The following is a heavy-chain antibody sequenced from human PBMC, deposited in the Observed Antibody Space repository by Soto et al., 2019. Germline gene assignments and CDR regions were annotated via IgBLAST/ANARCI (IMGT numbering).Heavy chain of an antibody. CDR2: INSDGSST. V-gene: IGHV3-74*01. D-gene: IGHD2-15*01. J-gene: IGHJ6*02. CDR3: ARAIVAATDVYYYYGMDV. CDR1: GFTFSSYW. Sequence: EVQLVESGGGLVQPGGSLRLSCAASGFTFSSYWMHWVRQAPGKGLVWVSRINSDGSSTSYVDSVKGRFTISRDNAKNTLYLQMNSLRAEDMAVYYCARAIVAATDVYYYYGMDVWGQGTTFTVSS.